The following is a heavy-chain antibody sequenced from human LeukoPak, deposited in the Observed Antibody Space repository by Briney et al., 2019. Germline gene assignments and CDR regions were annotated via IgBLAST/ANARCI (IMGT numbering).Heavy chain of an antibody. Sequence: ASVKVSCKASGYTFTSYDINWVRQATGQGLEWMGLMNPNSGNTGYAQKFQGRVTITRNTSISTAYMELSSLRSEDTAVYYCARGSYYYDSSGYSFDYWGQGALVTVSS. CDR2: MNPNSGNT. J-gene: IGHJ4*02. CDR1: GYTFTSYD. D-gene: IGHD3-22*01. V-gene: IGHV1-8*03. CDR3: ARGSYYYDSSGYSFDY.